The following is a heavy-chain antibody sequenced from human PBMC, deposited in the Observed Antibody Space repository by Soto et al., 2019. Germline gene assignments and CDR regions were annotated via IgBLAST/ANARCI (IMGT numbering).Heavy chain of an antibody. CDR1: GFTLSDFD. J-gene: IGHJ3*01. CDR2: TRTDGGGT. V-gene: IGHV3-23*01. CDR3: VKDRRGGEYPAFDL. Sequence: EVQLLESGGGLVQPGGSVRLSCAASGFTLSDFDMGWVRQAPGKGLEWISLTRTDGGGTYYAYSVEGRLTLSRDTSTNTLYLQMNTLRGEDTALYYFVKDRRGGEYPAFDLWGQGTMVTVSS. D-gene: IGHD2-21*01.